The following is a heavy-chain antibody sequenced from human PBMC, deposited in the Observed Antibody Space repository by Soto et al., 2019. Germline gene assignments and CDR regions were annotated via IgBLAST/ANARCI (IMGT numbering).Heavy chain of an antibody. J-gene: IGHJ6*02. Sequence: LRLSCAASGFTFSSYGMHWVRQAPGKGLELVAVISYDGSNKYYADSVKGRFTISRDNSKNTLYLQMNSLRAEDTAVYYCAKDGGYGMDVWGQGTTVNVSS. D-gene: IGHD3-3*01. CDR1: GFTFSSYG. V-gene: IGHV3-30*18. CDR2: ISYDGSNK. CDR3: AKDGGYGMDV.